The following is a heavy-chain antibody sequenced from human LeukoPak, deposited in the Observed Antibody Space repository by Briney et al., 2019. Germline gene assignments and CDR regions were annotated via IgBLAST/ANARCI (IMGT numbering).Heavy chain of an antibody. V-gene: IGHV4-4*07. CDR2: IYTSGST. D-gene: IGHD2-21*02. CDR1: GGSSNSNF. Sequence: SETLSLTCTVSGGSSNSNFWSWVRQPAGKGLEWIGRIYTSGSTNYNPSFKSRVTMSVDTSKNQFSLRLSSVTAADTAVYYCARDDPLRVTATLDYWGQGTLVTVSS. CDR3: ARDDPLRVTATLDY. J-gene: IGHJ4*02.